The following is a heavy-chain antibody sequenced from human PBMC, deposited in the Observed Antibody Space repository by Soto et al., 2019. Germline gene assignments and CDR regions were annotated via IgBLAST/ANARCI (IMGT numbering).Heavy chain of an antibody. CDR3: ARDTVVVAATDYYYGMDV. CDR2: IYYSGST. D-gene: IGHD2-15*01. J-gene: IGHJ6*02. Sequence: SETLSLTCTVSGGSISSGDYYWSWIRQPPGKGLEWIGYIYYSGSTYYNPSLKGRVTISVDTSKNQFSLKLSSMTAADTAVYYCARDTVVVAATDYYYGMDVWGQGTTVTVSS. V-gene: IGHV4-30-4*01. CDR1: GGSISSGDYY.